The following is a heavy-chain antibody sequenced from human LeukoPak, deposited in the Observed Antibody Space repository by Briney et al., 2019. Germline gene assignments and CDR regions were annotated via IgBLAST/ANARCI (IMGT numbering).Heavy chain of an antibody. Sequence: SGTLSLTCAVSGGSISNSNWWNWVRQPPGKGLEWIGEINHSGGTNYNPSLKSRVTISVDTSKNQFSLKLSSVTAADTAVYYCARSPSGSYTLISRYFDLWGRGTLVTVSS. V-gene: IGHV4-4*02. CDR2: INHSGGT. CDR3: ARSPSGSYTLISRYFDL. D-gene: IGHD1-26*01. J-gene: IGHJ2*01. CDR1: GGSISNSNW.